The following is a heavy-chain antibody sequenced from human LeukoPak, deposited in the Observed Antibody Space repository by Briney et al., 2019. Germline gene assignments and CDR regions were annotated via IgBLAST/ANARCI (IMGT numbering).Heavy chain of an antibody. CDR2: ISSSSSYI. D-gene: IGHD6-13*01. CDR1: GFTFSSYS. J-gene: IGHJ4*02. V-gene: IGHV3-21*01. CDR3: AREAAAAVDY. Sequence: GSLRLYCAASGFTFSSYSMNWVRQAPGKGLEWVSSISSSSSYIYYADSVKGRFTISRDNAKNSLYLQMNSLRAEDTAVYYCAREAAAAVDYWGQGTLVTVSS.